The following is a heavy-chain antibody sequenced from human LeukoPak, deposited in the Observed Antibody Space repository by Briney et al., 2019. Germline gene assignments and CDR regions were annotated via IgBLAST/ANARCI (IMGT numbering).Heavy chain of an antibody. CDR2: INHSGST. CDR1: GGSFSGYY. Sequence: SETLPLTCAVYGGSFSGYYWSWIRQPPGKGLEWIGEINHSGSTNYNPSLKSRVTISVDTSKNQFSLKLSSVTAADTAVYYCARGRPVNYCSSTSCRKFDYWGQGTLVTVSS. V-gene: IGHV4-34*01. CDR3: ARGRPVNYCSSTSCRKFDY. J-gene: IGHJ4*02. D-gene: IGHD2-2*01.